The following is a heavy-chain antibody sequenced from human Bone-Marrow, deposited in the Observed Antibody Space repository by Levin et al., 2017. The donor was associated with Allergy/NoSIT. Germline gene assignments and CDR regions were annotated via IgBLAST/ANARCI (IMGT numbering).Heavy chain of an antibody. D-gene: IGHD3-9*01. CDR3: AREVRGYDILTGYYYYYYYMDV. V-gene: IGHV4-59*01. Sequence: SETLSLTCTVSGGSISSYYWSWIRQPPGKGLEWIGYIYYSGSTNYNPSLKSRVTISVDTSKNQFSLKLSSVTAADTAVYYCAREVRGYDILTGYYYYYYYMDVWGKGTTVTVSS. CDR1: GGSISSYY. J-gene: IGHJ6*03. CDR2: IYYSGST.